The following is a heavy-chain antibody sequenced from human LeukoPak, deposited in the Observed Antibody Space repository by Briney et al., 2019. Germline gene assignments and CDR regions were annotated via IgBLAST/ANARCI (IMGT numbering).Heavy chain of an antibody. V-gene: IGHV3-48*03. Sequence: GGSLRLSCAASGFTFSTYEMNWVRQAPGKGLEWVSYISSSGSTIYYADSVKGRFTISRDNGKDSLYLQMYSLRAEDTAVYYCARDPVCDHWGQGTLVTVSS. CDR3: ARDPVCDH. CDR1: GFTFSTYE. CDR2: ISSSGSTI. J-gene: IGHJ4*02.